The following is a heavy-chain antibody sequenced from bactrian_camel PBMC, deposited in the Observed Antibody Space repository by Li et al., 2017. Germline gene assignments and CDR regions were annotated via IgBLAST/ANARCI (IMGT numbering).Heavy chain of an antibody. J-gene: IGHJ4*01. CDR1: GKTNVLNC. Sequence: HVQLVESGGGLVQPGGSLNLSCAAIGKTNVLNCMGWFRQAPGKEREGVALIFTGGSTWYADSAKGRFTITRDNAANTVYLQMNNLKVEDSAMYYCAADSPREPQGCREVQASNVYSYWGQGTQVTVS. CDR3: AADSPREPQGCREVQASNVYSY. CDR2: IFTGGST. D-gene: IGHD3*01. V-gene: IGHV3S53*01.